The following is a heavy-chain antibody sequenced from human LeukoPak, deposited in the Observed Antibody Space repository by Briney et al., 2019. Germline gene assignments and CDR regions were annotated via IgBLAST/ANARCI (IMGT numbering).Heavy chain of an antibody. V-gene: IGHV4-39*01. CDR3: ARSYDSSGYYYDSFDY. D-gene: IGHD3-22*01. J-gene: IGHJ4*02. CDR2: IYYSGST. Sequence: PSETLSLTCIVSGGSISSSTYYWGWIRQPPGKGLEWIGSIYYSGSTYYNPSLKSRVTISVDTSKNQFSLKLSSVTAADTAVYYCARSYDSSGYYYDSFDYWGQGTLVTVSS. CDR1: GGSISSSTYY.